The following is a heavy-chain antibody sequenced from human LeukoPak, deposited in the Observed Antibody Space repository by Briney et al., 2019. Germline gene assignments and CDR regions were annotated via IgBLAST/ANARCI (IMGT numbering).Heavy chain of an antibody. J-gene: IGHJ4*02. V-gene: IGHV3-21*01. CDR1: GFTFSSYS. D-gene: IGHD3-22*01. Sequence: GSLRLSCAASGFTFSSYSMNWVRQAPGKGLEWVSSISSSSSYIYYADSVKGRFTISRDNAKNSLYLQMNSLRAEDTAVYYCARAPYYYDSSGYYLGYWGQGTLVTVSP. CDR3: ARAPYYYDSSGYYLGY. CDR2: ISSSSSYI.